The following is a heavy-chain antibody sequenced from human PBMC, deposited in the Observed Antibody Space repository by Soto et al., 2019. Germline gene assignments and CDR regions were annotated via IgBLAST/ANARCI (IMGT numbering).Heavy chain of an antibody. D-gene: IGHD2-2*03. CDR1: GGSISSYY. Sequence: PSETLSLTCTVSGGSISSYYWSWIRQPPGKGLEWIGYIYYSGSTNYHPSLLSRVTISADTSMNEFSLRLSSVTAADTAVYYCGRLNGYCVSTGCHGYYGMDVWGQGTTVTVSS. CDR2: IYYSGST. CDR3: GRLNGYCVSTGCHGYYGMDV. V-gene: IGHV4-59*08. J-gene: IGHJ6*02.